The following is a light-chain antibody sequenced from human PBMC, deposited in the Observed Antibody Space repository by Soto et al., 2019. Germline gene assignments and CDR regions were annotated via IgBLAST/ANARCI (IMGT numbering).Light chain of an antibody. CDR1: ISNIGRNY. V-gene: IGLV1-47*02. CDR2: GNS. J-gene: IGLJ1*01. Sequence: TQPPSVSETPGQRVTLPCSGTISNIGRNYVCWYQQLPGTAPKLLIYGNSQRPSGVSNRFSGSKSGNTASLTISGLQAEDEADYYCSSYTTSSTRFVFGTGTKLTVL. CDR3: SSYTTSSTRFV.